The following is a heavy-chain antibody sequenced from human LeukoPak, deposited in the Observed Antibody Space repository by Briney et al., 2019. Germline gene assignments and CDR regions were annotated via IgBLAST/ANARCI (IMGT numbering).Heavy chain of an antibody. CDR3: ARHDYSTNWGSLNWFDP. V-gene: IGHV4-4*07. CDR2: IYTSGST. D-gene: IGHD7-27*01. CDR1: GGSISSYY. J-gene: IGHJ5*02. Sequence: SETLSLTCTVSGGSISSYYWSWIRQPAGKGLEWIGRIYTSGSTNYNPSLKSRVTMSVDTSKNQFSLKLSSVTAADTAVYYCARHDYSTNWGSLNWFDPWGQGTLVTVSS.